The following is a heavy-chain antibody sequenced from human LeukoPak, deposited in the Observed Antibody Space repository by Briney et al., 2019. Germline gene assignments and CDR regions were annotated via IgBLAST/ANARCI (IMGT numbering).Heavy chain of an antibody. CDR2: IYSGGST. V-gene: IGHV3-53*01. CDR3: ARAQLHTLYFDY. J-gene: IGHJ4*02. Sequence: GGSLRLSCAASGFTVSSNYMSWVRQAPGKGLEWVSVIYSGGSTYYADSVKGRFTISRDNSKNTLYLQMNSLRAEDTAVYYCARAQLHTLYFDYWGQGTLVTVSS. D-gene: IGHD1-26*01. CDR1: GFTVSSNY.